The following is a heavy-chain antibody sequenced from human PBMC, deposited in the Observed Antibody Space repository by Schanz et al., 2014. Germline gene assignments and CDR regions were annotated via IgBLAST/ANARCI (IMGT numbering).Heavy chain of an antibody. Sequence: VQLVESGGGVVRPGGSLRLSCAASGFPFSDYFMARIRQPPGRGLEWVSYIGNGGVTIYYADSVKGRFTISRDNSKNSLYLQMTSLRAEDTAVYYCARIVGSVFDYWAQGTLVTVSS. V-gene: IGHV3-11*01. CDR2: IGNGGVTI. CDR3: ARIVGSVFDY. J-gene: IGHJ4*02. D-gene: IGHD6-25*01. CDR1: GFPFSDYF.